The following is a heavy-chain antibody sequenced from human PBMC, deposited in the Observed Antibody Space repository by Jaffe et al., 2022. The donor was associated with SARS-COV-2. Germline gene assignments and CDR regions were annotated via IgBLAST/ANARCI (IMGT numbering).Heavy chain of an antibody. D-gene: IGHD3-3*01. CDR1: GFTFSSYA. CDR2: ISGSGGST. J-gene: IGHJ6*02. CDR3: ATSRAEWLPESHYYYYGMDV. V-gene: IGHV3-23*01. Sequence: EVQLLESGGGLVQPGGSLRLSCAASGFTFSSYAMSWVRQAPGKGLEWVSAISGSGGSTYYADSVKGRFTISRDNSKNTLYLQMNSLRAEDTAVYYCATSRAEWLPESHYYYYGMDVWGQGTTVTVSS.